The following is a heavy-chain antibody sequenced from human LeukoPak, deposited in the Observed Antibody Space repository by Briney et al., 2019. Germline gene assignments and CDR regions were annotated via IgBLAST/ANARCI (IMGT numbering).Heavy chain of an antibody. CDR2: ISSSGSLI. V-gene: IGHV3-48*03. J-gene: IGHJ6*04. CDR1: GFTFSSYE. CDR3: AELGITMIGGV. D-gene: IGHD3-10*02. Sequence: PGGSLRLSCAASGFTFSSYEMNWVRQVPGKGLEWVSYISSSGSLIHYADSVKGRFTISRDNAKNSLYLQMNSLRAEDTAVYYCAELGITMIGGVWGKGTTVTISS.